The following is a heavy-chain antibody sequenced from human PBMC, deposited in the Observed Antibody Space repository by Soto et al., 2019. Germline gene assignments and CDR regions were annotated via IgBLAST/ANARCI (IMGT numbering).Heavy chain of an antibody. Sequence: PSETLSLTCAVYGGSFSGYYWSWIRQPPGKGLECIGEINHSGSTNYNPSLKSRVTISVDTSKNQFSLKLSSVTAADTAVYYCARVKADIVVVPAAKGVWFDPWGQGTLVT. CDR1: GGSFSGYY. CDR3: ARVKADIVVVPAAKGVWFDP. CDR2: INHSGST. D-gene: IGHD2-2*01. V-gene: IGHV4-34*01. J-gene: IGHJ5*02.